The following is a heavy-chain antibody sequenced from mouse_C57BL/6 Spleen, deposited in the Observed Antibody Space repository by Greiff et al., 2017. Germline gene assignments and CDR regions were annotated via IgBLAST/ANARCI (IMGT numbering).Heavy chain of an antibody. CDR2: IYPGSGST. CDR1: GYTFTSYW. D-gene: IGHD1-1*01. J-gene: IGHJ2*01. Sequence: QVQLQQPGAELVKPGASVKMSCKASGYTFTSYWITWVKQRPGQGLEWIGDIYPGSGSTNYNEKFKSKATLTVATSSSTAYMQLSSLTSEDSAVYYCANYGSSPYFDYWGQGTTLTVSS. V-gene: IGHV1-55*01. CDR3: ANYGSSPYFDY.